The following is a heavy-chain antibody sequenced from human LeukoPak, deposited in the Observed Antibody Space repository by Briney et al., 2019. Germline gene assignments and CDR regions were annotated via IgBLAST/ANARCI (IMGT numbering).Heavy chain of an antibody. CDR3: ARGDDHFDY. CDR1: GGSINSGYF. CDR2: ISYTGRT. V-gene: IGHV4-31*03. J-gene: IGHJ4*02. Sequence: SETLSLTCTASGGSINSGYFWNWIRQHPGTGLEYIGYISYTGRTYYNPSLKSRLTMSIDTSKKQFSLKLSSVTAADTAVYYCARGDDHFDYWGQGSLVTVSS.